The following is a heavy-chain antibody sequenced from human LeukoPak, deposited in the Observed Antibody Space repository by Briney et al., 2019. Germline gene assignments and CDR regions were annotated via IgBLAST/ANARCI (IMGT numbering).Heavy chain of an antibody. J-gene: IGHJ4*02. CDR2: ISSSAETT. D-gene: IGHD5-18*01. V-gene: IGHV3-48*03. Sequence: PGGSLRLSCAASGFTFSRYEMNWLRQAPGKGLEWVSYISSSAETTYYADSVKGRSTISRDNAKSSLYLQMYSLRAEDTAVYFCARQQQQLWYDWGQGTLVTVSS. CDR3: ARQQQQLWYD. CDR1: GFTFSRYE.